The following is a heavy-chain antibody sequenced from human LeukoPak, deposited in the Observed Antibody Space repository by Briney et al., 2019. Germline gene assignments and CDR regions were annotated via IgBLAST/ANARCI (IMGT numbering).Heavy chain of an antibody. CDR3: ARWLPRYCSGGSCVNYFDY. CDR1: GYTFTSYG. V-gene: IGHV1-18*01. Sequence: ASVKVSCKASGYTFTSYGISWVRQAPGQGLEWMGWISAYNGNTNYAQKLQGRVTMTTDTSTSTAYMELRSLRSDDTAVYYCARWLPRYCSGGSCVNYFDYWGQGTLVTVSS. D-gene: IGHD2-15*01. J-gene: IGHJ4*02. CDR2: ISAYNGNT.